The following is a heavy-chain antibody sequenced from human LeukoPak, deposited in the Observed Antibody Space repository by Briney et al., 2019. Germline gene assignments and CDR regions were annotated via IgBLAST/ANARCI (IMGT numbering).Heavy chain of an antibody. CDR3: ARDFRDGYNRPY. Sequence: PGRSLRLSCAASGFTFSSYGMHWVRQAPGKGLEWVSSISSSSSYIYYADSVKGRFTISRDNAKNSLYLQMNSLRAEDTAVYYCARDFRDGYNRPYWGQGTLVTVSS. D-gene: IGHD5-24*01. CDR1: GFTFSSYG. J-gene: IGHJ4*02. CDR2: ISSSSSYI. V-gene: IGHV3-21*01.